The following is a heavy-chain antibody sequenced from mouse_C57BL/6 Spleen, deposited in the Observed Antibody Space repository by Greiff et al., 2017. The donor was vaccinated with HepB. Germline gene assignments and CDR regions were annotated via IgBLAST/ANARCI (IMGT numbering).Heavy chain of an antibody. D-gene: IGHD2-2*01. CDR1: GFSLSTSNMG. Sequence: QVTLKVCGPGILQPSQTLSLTCSFSGFSLSTSNMGIGWIRQPSGTGLEWLAHIWWNDDKYYNPSLKSRLTISKETSNNKVFLKSTSVDTADTAKYYCAQSVGYDDPPCDYWGQGTTLTVSS. CDR3: AQSVGYDDPPCDY. J-gene: IGHJ2*01. CDR2: IWWNDDK. V-gene: IGHV8-5*01.